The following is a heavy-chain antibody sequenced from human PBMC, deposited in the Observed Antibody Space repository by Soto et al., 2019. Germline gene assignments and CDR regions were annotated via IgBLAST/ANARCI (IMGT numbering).Heavy chain of an antibody. CDR1: GFTFSSYG. V-gene: IGHV3-30*18. CDR2: ISYDGSNK. D-gene: IGHD3-3*01. CDR3: ANTYYDFWSGYLR. Sequence: GGSLRLSCAASGFTFSSYGMHWVRQAPGKGLEWVAVISYDGSNKYYADSVKGRFTISRDNSKNTLYLQMNSLRAEDTAVYYCANTYYDFWSGYLRWGQGTLVTVSS. J-gene: IGHJ4*02.